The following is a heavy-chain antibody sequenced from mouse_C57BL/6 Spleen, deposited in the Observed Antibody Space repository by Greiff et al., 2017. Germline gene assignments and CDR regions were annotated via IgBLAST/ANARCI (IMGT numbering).Heavy chain of an antibody. CDR2: ISGGGGNT. Sequence: EVQVVESGGGLVKPGGSLKLSCAASGFTFSSYTMSWVRQTPEQRLEWVATISGGGGNTYYPDSVKGRFTISRDNAKNTLYLQLRSLRSEDTSLYYCARHYYGSSFDAMDDWGQGTSVTVAS. CDR1: GFTFSSYT. J-gene: IGHJ4*01. CDR3: ARHYYGSSFDAMDD. D-gene: IGHD1-1*01. V-gene: IGHV5-9*01.